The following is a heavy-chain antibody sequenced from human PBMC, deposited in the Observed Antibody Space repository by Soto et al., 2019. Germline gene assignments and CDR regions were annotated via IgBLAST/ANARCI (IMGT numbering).Heavy chain of an antibody. D-gene: IGHD3-10*01. CDR1: GFTFSDYA. J-gene: IGHJ4*02. V-gene: IGHV3-23*01. CDR3: TKVPTSGTYYYFDY. Sequence: GGSLRLSCAASGFTFSDYAMSWVRQAPGEGLEWVSAIRNSGYDTYYADSVKGRFTISRDNSKNTLYLQMNSLGAEDTALYYCTKVPTSGTYYYFDYWGQGALVTVSS. CDR2: IRNSGYDT.